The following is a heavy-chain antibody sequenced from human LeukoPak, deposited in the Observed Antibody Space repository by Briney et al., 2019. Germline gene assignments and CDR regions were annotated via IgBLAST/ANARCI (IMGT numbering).Heavy chain of an antibody. Sequence: GSLRLSCAASGFTFSSYAMSWVRQPPGKGLEWIGEIYHSGSTNYNPSRKSRVTISVDKSKNQFSLKLSSVTAADTAVYYCARDLEGDSSGYEYWGQGTLVTVSS. D-gene: IGHD3-22*01. CDR2: IYHSGST. CDR1: GFTFSSYAM. J-gene: IGHJ4*02. CDR3: ARDLEGDSSGYEY. V-gene: IGHV4-4*02.